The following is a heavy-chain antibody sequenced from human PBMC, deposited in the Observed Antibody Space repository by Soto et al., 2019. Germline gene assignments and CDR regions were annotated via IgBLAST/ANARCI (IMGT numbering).Heavy chain of an antibody. CDR1: GGSISSGGYS. D-gene: IGHD3-10*01. Sequence: QLQLQESGSGLVKPSQTLSLTCAVSGGSISSGGYSWSWIRQPPGKGVEWIGYISHTGSTYYNPSVKSRVTISVDRSKNQFSLKVSSVTDADTAVYYCARGGGFLGYWGQGTLVTVSS. V-gene: IGHV4-30-2*01. J-gene: IGHJ4*02. CDR3: ARGGGFLGY. CDR2: ISHTGST.